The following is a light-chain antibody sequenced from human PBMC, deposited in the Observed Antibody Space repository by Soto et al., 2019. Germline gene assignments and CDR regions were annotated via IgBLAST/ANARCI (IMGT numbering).Light chain of an antibody. J-gene: IGKJ1*01. CDR2: KAS. V-gene: IGKV1-5*03. Sequence: DIQMTQSPSTLSTSVGDRVTITCRASQSISTWLAWYQQKPWKAPKLLIYKASTLESGVPSRFSGSGSGTEFTLTISSLQPDDFATYYCQQYHSYSRAFGQGTKVEIK. CDR1: QSISTW. CDR3: QQYHSYSRA.